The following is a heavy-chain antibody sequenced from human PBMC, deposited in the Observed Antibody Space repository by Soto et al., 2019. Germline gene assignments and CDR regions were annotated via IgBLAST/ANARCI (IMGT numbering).Heavy chain of an antibody. CDR1: GYTFTGYY. Sequence: ASVKVSCKASGYTFTGYYMHWVRQAPGQGLEWMGWINPNSGGTNYAQKFQGWVTMTRDTSISTAYMELSRLRSDDTAVCYCARGGYYYDSSGIFDYWGQGTLVTVSS. D-gene: IGHD3-22*01. CDR3: ARGGYYYDSSGIFDY. V-gene: IGHV1-2*04. CDR2: INPNSGGT. J-gene: IGHJ4*02.